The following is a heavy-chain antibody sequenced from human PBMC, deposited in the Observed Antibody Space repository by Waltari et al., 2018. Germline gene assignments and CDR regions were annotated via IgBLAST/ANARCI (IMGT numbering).Heavy chain of an antibody. D-gene: IGHD3-22*01. V-gene: IGHV3-15*01. Sequence: EVQLVESGGGLVKPGGSLRLSCAASGVSFSNAWMTWVRQAPGRGLEWVGRIKSKTDGGTTDYAAPVKGRFTISRDDSKNTLYLQMNSLKTEDTAVYYCTTDTNYYDSSANYWGQGTLVTVSS. J-gene: IGHJ4*02. CDR2: IKSKTDGGTT. CDR1: GVSFSNAW. CDR3: TTDTNYYDSSANY.